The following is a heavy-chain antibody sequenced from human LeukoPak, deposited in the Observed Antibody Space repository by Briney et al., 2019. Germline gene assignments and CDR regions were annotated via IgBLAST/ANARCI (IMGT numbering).Heavy chain of an antibody. J-gene: IGHJ4*02. CDR1: GFTFSSYA. Sequence: GGSLRLSCAASGFTFSSYAMSWVRQAPGKGLEWVSAISGSGGSTYYADSVKGRFAISRDNSKNTLYLQMNSLRAEDTAVYYCAKDPCSGGSCYSGGADYWGQGTLVTVSS. CDR3: AKDPCSGGSCYSGGADY. CDR2: ISGSGGST. D-gene: IGHD2-15*01. V-gene: IGHV3-23*01.